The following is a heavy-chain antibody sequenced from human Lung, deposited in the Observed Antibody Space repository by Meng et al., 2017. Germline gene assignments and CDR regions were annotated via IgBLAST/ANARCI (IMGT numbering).Heavy chain of an antibody. Sequence: RLVESGGGLVQPGGSLGLSCAVSGFTFSNSAMSWVRQAPGKGLEWVSGISIIGHNTYYADSVKGRFTISRDNSKNTLYLQMNSLRAEDTAIYYCAKEEVPNDYWGQGTLVTVSS. J-gene: IGHJ4*02. D-gene: IGHD1-1*01. CDR1: GFTFSNSA. V-gene: IGHV3-23*04. CDR2: ISIIGHNT. CDR3: AKEEVPNDY.